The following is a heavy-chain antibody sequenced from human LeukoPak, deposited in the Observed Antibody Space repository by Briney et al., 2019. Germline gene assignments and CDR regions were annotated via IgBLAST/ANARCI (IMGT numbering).Heavy chain of an antibody. Sequence: SETLSLTCSVSGGSIGSYYCTWIRQSAGKGPEWIGRIHSSGSTNYNPSLKSRVNMSVDTSKNQFSLKLNSVTAADTAVYYCARVTDPRYNWFDPWGQGTLVTVSS. CDR3: ARVTDPRYNWFDP. CDR1: GGSIGSYY. D-gene: IGHD2-21*02. J-gene: IGHJ5*02. V-gene: IGHV4-4*07. CDR2: IHSSGST.